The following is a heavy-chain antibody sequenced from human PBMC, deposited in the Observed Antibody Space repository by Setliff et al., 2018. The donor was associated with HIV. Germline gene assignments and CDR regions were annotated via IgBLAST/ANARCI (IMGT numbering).Heavy chain of an antibody. CDR1: GYTFINYY. Sequence: SCKASGYTFINYYMAWVRQRPGKGLEWVANINLDGSGTHYVDSVKGRFTISRDNAKNSLYLRLNSLRVDDTAVYYCVRDSARPGGITPPWGQGTLVTVSS. CDR2: INLDGSGT. V-gene: IGHV3-7*03. CDR3: VRDSARPGGITPP. D-gene: IGHD3-16*01. J-gene: IGHJ5*02.